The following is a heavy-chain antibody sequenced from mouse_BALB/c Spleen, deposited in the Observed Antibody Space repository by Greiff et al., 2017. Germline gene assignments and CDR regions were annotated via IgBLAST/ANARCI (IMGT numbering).Heavy chain of an antibody. Sequence: VQLQQSGAELMKPGASVKISCKATGYTFSSYWIEWVKQRPGHGLEWIGEILPGSGSTNYNEKFKGKATFTADTSSNTAYMQLSSLTSEDSAVYYCARGGDGDYYAMDYWGQGTSVTVSS. CDR2: ILPGSGST. V-gene: IGHV1-9*01. J-gene: IGHJ4*01. CDR1: GYTFSSYW. D-gene: IGHD3-3*01. CDR3: ARGGDGDYYAMDY.